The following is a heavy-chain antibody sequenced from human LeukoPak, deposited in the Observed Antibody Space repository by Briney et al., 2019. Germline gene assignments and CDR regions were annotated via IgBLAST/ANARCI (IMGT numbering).Heavy chain of an antibody. Sequence: ASVKVSCKASGYTFTSYDVNWVRQATGQGLEWMGWMDPKSGNTGYELKFQGRLTMTRNTSITTAYMELSSLRSEDTAVYYCARVAVAGREGWLDPWGQGTLVTVSS. V-gene: IGHV1-8*01. CDR1: GYTFTSYD. CDR3: ARVAVAGREGWLDP. J-gene: IGHJ5*02. D-gene: IGHD6-19*01. CDR2: MDPKSGNT.